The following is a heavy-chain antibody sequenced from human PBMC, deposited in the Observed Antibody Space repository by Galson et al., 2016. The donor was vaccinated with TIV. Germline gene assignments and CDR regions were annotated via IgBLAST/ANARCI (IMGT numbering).Heavy chain of an antibody. CDR3: ARERDSGYAYSFDF. CDR1: GYRFSNYW. J-gene: IGHJ4*02. V-gene: IGHV5-51*03. CDR2: IYPVDSDT. D-gene: IGHD6-25*01. Sequence: QSGAEVKEPGESLKISCKGSGYRFSNYWIAWVRQMPGKGLEWMGVIYPVDSDTRYSPSFQGQVTISADKSISTAYLQWNSLKASDSAIYYCARERDSGYAYSFDFWGQGTLVTVSS.